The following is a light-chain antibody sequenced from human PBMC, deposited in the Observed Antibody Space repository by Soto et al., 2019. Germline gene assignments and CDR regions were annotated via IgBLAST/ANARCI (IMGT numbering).Light chain of an antibody. J-gene: IGLJ2*01. CDR2: GNS. CDR3: RSYESSRSGVV. CDR1: SSNIGAGYD. V-gene: IGLV1-40*01. Sequence: QSVLTQPPSVSGAPGQRVTISCTGSSSNIGAGYDVHWYQQLPGTAPKLLIYGNSNRPSGVPDRFSGSKSGASAPLAITGVHAEDDADYYCRSYESSRSGVVCGGGTKVTVL.